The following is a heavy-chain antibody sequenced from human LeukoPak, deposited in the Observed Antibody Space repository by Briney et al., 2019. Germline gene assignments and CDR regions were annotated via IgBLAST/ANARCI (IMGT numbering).Heavy chain of an antibody. CDR2: ISDSGGDT. CDR3: AHYADYVGFDY. Sequence: GGSLRLSCAASGFTYSSYAMGWVRQAPGKGLEWVSAISDSGGDTYYADSVKGRFTISRDNSKNTLYLQLNSLRAEDTAVFYCAHYADYVGFDYWGQGTLVTVSS. J-gene: IGHJ4*02. CDR1: GFTYSSYA. D-gene: IGHD4-17*01. V-gene: IGHV3-23*01.